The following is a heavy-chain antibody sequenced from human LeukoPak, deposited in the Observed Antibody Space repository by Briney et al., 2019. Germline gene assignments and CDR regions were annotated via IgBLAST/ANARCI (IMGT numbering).Heavy chain of an antibody. Sequence: GGSLRLSCAVSGLTFSSFWMGWVRQAPGKGLELVANINQDGSEEYYVDSVKGRFTISRDNAKHSLYLQMNSLRAEDTAVYFCARASGVNFDCVGCADYWGQGTLVTVSS. CDR1: GLTFSSFW. CDR2: INQDGSEE. D-gene: IGHD3-3*01. V-gene: IGHV3-7*05. CDR3: ARASGVNFDCVGCADY. J-gene: IGHJ4*02.